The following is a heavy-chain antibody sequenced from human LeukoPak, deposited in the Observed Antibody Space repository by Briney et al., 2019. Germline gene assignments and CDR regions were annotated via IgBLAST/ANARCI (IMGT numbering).Heavy chain of an antibody. D-gene: IGHD3-22*01. V-gene: IGHV3-23*01. J-gene: IGHJ4*02. CDR1: GFTFSSYA. CDR3: AREGSSGYYPS. CDR2: ISGGGVTT. Sequence: PGGSLRLSCVASGFTFSSYAMAWVRQAPGKGLEWVSAISGGGVTTHNAGSVKGRFSISRDNSKNTLYLQMNSLRAEDTAVYYCAREGSSGYYPSWGQGILVTVSS.